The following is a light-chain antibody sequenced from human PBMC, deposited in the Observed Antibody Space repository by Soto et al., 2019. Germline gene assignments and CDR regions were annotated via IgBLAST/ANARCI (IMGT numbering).Light chain of an antibody. CDR1: QSVSGNY. J-gene: IGKJ1*01. V-gene: IGKV3-20*01. Sequence: EIVMTQSPCTLSLSPGQRVTLSCWASQSVSGNYLAWYQQKPGQAPRLLIYGASSRATDIPDTFSGSGSGTDFSLTISRLEPEDFAVYYCQQYGSSPWTFGPGTRWISN. CDR2: GAS. CDR3: QQYGSSPWT.